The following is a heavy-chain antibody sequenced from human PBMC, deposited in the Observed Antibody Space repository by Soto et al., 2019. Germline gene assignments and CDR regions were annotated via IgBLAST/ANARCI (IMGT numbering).Heavy chain of an antibody. CDR1: GFTFDDYA. CDR3: AKGIAVALPFGY. D-gene: IGHD6-19*01. Sequence: EVQLMESGGGLVQPGRSLRLSCAASGFTFDDYAMHWVRQAPGKGLEWVSGISWNSGSIGYADSVKGRFTISRDNAKNALYLHMNSLRAEDTALYYCAKGIAVALPFGYWGQGTLVTVSS. CDR2: ISWNSGSI. J-gene: IGHJ4*02. V-gene: IGHV3-9*01.